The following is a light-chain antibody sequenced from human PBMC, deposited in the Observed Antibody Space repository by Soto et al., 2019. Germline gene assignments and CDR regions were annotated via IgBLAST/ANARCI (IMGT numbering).Light chain of an antibody. CDR3: QQYDRSPYT. CDR1: QSISNW. J-gene: IGKJ2*01. V-gene: IGKV1-5*03. CDR2: KAS. Sequence: DIQMTQSPSTLSASVGDTVTITCRASQSISNWLAWYQQKPGQAPKLLIHKASTLESGVPSRFSGSGSGTEFTLTISRLQPDDFATFYCQQYDRSPYTFGQGTKLEIK.